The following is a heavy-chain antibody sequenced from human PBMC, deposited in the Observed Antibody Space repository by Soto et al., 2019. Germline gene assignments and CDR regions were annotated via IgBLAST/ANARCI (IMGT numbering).Heavy chain of an antibody. D-gene: IGHD3-16*02. CDR2: IYYSGST. CDR3: ARSHRLGELSCFDY. CDR1: GGSISSYY. Sequence: SETLSLTCTVSGGSISSYYWSWIRQPPGKGLEWIGYIYYSGSTNYNPSLKSRVTISVDTSKNQFSLKLSSVTAADTAVYYCARSHRLGELSCFDYWGQGTLVTVSS. J-gene: IGHJ4*02. V-gene: IGHV4-59*01.